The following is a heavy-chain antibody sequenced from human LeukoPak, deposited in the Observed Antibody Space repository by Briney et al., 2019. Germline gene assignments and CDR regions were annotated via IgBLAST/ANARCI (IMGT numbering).Heavy chain of an antibody. D-gene: IGHD4-11*01. CDR3: ANAYSRYDRFYV. CDR1: GGSFSGYY. J-gene: IGHJ3*01. V-gene: IGHV4-34*01. Sequence: SETLSLTCSVYGGSFSGYYWSWLRQRPGKGLEWSGEINHSGRTNYNPSLKRRVTISVDTSKNQFSLKLSSVTAAATAAFYSANAYSRYDRFYVWGQGTMVTASS. CDR2: INHSGRT.